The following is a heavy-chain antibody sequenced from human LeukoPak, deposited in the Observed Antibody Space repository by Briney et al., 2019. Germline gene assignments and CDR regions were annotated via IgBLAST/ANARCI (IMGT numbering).Heavy chain of an antibody. CDR2: IRYDGSNK. D-gene: IGHD2-21*01. J-gene: IGHJ4*02. V-gene: IGHV3-30*02. CDR1: GFTFSSYG. Sequence: GGSLRLSCAASGFTFSSYGMHWVRQAPGKGLEWVTFIRYDGSNKYYADSVKGRFTISRDNAKNSQYLQMNSLRAEDTAVYYCVREVRREGDQFDYWGQGTLVTVSS. CDR3: VREVRREGDQFDY.